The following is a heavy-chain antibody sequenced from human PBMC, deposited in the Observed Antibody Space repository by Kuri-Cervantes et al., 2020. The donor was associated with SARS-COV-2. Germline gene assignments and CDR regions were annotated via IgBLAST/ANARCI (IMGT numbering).Heavy chain of an antibody. CDR1: GFTFSDYY. CDR2: VRGKANNYAT. V-gene: IGHV3-73*01. CDR3: TTLIDY. J-gene: IGHJ4*02. Sequence: GESLKISCEASGFTFSDYYMSWIRQAPGKGLEWVGRVRGKANNYATAYAASVKGRFTISRDDSKNIAYLQMNSLKTDDTAVYYCTTLIDYWGQGALVTVSS.